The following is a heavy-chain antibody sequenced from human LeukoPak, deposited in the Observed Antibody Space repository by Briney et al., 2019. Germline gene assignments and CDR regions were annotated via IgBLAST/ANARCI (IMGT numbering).Heavy chain of an antibody. CDR1: GGSFSGYY. Sequence: SETLSLTCAVYGGSFSGYYWSWIRQPPGKGLEWIGEINHSGSTNYNPSLKSRVTISVDTSKNQFSLKLSSVTAADTAVYYCARENRLGRLDYWGQGTLVTVSS. CDR2: INHSGST. CDR3: ARENRLGRLDY. J-gene: IGHJ4*02. D-gene: IGHD1-14*01. V-gene: IGHV4-34*01.